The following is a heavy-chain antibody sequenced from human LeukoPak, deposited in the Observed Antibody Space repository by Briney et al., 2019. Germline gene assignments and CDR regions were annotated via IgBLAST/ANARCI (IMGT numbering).Heavy chain of an antibody. CDR2: ISGSGGST. Sequence: GGSLRLSCAASGFTFSSYAMSWVRQAPGKGLEWVSVISGSGGSTYYADSVKGRFTISRDNSKNTLYLQMNSLRAEDTAVYYCARDGDLYKDILTGYFRGWIDPWGQGTLVTVSS. D-gene: IGHD3-9*01. CDR1: GFTFSSYA. CDR3: ARDGDLYKDILTGYFRGWIDP. V-gene: IGHV3-23*01. J-gene: IGHJ5*02.